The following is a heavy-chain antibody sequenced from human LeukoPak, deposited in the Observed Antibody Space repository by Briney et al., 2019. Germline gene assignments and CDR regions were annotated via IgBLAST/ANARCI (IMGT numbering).Heavy chain of an antibody. CDR3: ASRSPALDY. CDR2: IWYDGSNK. V-gene: IGHV3-33*01. D-gene: IGHD2-2*01. Sequence: GGSLRLSCAASGFTFSSYGMHWVRLAPGKGLEWVAVIWYDGSNKYYADSVKGRFTISRDNSKNTLYLQMNSLRADDTAVYYCASRSPALDYWGQGTLVTVSS. J-gene: IGHJ4*02. CDR1: GFTFSSYG.